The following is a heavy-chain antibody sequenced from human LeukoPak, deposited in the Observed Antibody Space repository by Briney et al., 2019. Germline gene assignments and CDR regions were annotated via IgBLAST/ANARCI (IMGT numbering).Heavy chain of an antibody. V-gene: IGHV1-69*06. CDR1: GGTFSSYA. Sequence: ASVKVSRKASGGTFSSYAISWVRQAPGQGLEWMGGIIPIFGTANYAQKFQGRVTITADKSTSTAYMELSSLRSEDTAVYYCARDGTAMAAYNWFDPWGQGTLVTVSS. CDR2: IIPIFGTA. D-gene: IGHD5-18*01. CDR3: ARDGTAMAAYNWFDP. J-gene: IGHJ5*02.